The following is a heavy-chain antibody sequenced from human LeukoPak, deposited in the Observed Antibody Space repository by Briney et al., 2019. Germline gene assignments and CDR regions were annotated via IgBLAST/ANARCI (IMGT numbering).Heavy chain of an antibody. CDR2: IYSGGST. V-gene: IGHV3-66*01. Sequence: GGSLRLSCAASEFSVGGNYMTWVRQAPGKGLEWVSLIYSGGSTYYADSVKGRFTISRDNAKNSLYLQMNSLRAEDTAVYHCAELGITMIGGVWGKGTTVTISS. CDR1: EFSVGGNY. J-gene: IGHJ6*04. D-gene: IGHD3-10*02. CDR3: AELGITMIGGV.